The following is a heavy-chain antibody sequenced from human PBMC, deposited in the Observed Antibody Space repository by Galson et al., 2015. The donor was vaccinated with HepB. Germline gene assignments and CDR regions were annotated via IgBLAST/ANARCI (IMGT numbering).Heavy chain of an antibody. CDR2: ISAYNGNT. V-gene: IGHV1-18*04. Sequence: SVKVSCKASGYTFTSYGISWVRQAPGQGLEWMGWISAYNGNTNYAQKLQGRVTMTTDTSTSTAYMELRSLRSDDTAVYYCARSPRGVVVPADFDYWGQGTLVTVSS. D-gene: IGHD2-2*01. CDR1: GYTFTSYG. J-gene: IGHJ4*02. CDR3: ARSPRGVVVPADFDY.